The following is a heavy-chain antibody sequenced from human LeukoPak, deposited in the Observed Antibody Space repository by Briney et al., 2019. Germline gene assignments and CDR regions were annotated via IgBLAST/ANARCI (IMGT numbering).Heavy chain of an antibody. Sequence: ASVKVSCKASGYTFTSYGISWVRQAPGQGLEWMGWISAYNGNTNYAQKLQGRVTMTTDTSTSTAYMELRSLRSDDTAVYYCARVEIVVVITTEYYFDYWGQGTLVTVSS. CDR1: GYTFTSYG. V-gene: IGHV1-18*01. J-gene: IGHJ4*02. CDR3: ARVEIVVVITTEYYFDY. CDR2: ISAYNGNT. D-gene: IGHD3-22*01.